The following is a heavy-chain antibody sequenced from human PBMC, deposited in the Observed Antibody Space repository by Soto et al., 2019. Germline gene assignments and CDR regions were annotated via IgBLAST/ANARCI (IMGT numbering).Heavy chain of an antibody. CDR2: INPNSGGT. CDR3: ARDARGDEAPMDY. J-gene: IGHJ4*02. D-gene: IGHD3-10*01. V-gene: IGHV1-2*04. Sequence: ASVKVSCKASGYTYTGYYMHWVRQAPGQGLEWMGWINPNSGGTNYAQKFQGWVTMTRDTSISTAYMELSRLRSDDTAVYYCARDARGDEAPMDYWGQGTLVTVSS. CDR1: GYTYTGYY.